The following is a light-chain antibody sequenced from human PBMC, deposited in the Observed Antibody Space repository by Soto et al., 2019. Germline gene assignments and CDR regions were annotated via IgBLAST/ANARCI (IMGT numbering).Light chain of an antibody. Sequence: EIVLTQSPGTLSLSPGDRATLSCGASQSVSSSSLAWYQKKPGQAPRLLIYGASSRATGIPDRFSASGSGTDFTLTISGLEPEDFAMYYCHQYGSSSYTFGQGTKLEIK. CDR1: QSVSSSS. V-gene: IGKV3-20*01. CDR3: HQYGSSSYT. J-gene: IGKJ2*01. CDR2: GAS.